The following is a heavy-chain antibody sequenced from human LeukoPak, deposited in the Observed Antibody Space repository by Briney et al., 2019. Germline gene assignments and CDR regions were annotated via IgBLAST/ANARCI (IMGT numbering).Heavy chain of an antibody. CDR2: ISSSSSTI. J-gene: IGHJ5*02. Sequence: PGGSLRLSCAASGFTFSSYSMNWVRQAPGKGLEWVSYISSSSSTIYYADSVKGRFTISRDNAKNSLYLQMNSLRAEDTAVYYCARDLFRDYGDYYNWFGPWGQGTLVTVSS. CDR3: ARDLFRDYGDYYNWFGP. V-gene: IGHV3-48*01. CDR1: GFTFSSYS. D-gene: IGHD4-17*01.